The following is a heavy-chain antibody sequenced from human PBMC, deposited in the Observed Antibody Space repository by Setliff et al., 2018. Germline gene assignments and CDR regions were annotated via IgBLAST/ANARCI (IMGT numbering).Heavy chain of an antibody. CDR1: GYTFTSHY. CDR2: INPNSGGT. J-gene: IGHJ3*02. CDR3: ARDVFPYHYEGAFDI. Sequence: ASVKVSCKASGYTFTSHYMHWVRQAPGQGLEWMGWINPNSGGTNYAQKFQGRVTMTRDTSTSTVYMDMSSLRSEDTAVYYCARDVFPYHYEGAFDIWGQGTMVTVSS. V-gene: IGHV1-2*02. D-gene: IGHD3-22*01.